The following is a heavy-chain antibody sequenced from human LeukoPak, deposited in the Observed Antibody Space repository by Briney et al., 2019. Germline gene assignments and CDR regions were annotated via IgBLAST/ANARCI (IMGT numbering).Heavy chain of an antibody. V-gene: IGHV3-21*01. D-gene: IGHD1-14*01. CDR1: GFTFSSYS. Sequence: GGSLRLSCAASGFTFSSYSMNWVRQAPGKGLEWVSSISSSSSYIYYADSVKGRFTISRDNAKNSLYLQMNSLRAEDTAVYYCAREVYGESGGYYFDYWGQGTLVTVSS. CDR2: ISSSSSYI. CDR3: AREVYGESGGYYFDY. J-gene: IGHJ4*02.